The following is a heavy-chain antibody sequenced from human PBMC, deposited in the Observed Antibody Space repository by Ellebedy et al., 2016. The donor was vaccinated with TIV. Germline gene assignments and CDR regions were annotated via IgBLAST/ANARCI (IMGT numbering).Heavy chain of an antibody. D-gene: IGHD2-15*01. Sequence: AASVKVSCKASGYTFTSYGISWVRQAPGQGLEWMGGIRVHNGNTTYVRKLQGRVTMTTDTSTRTAYMELRSLRSDDTAVYYCARDVGSVESNYYYYGMDVWGQGTTVTVSS. V-gene: IGHV1-18*04. J-gene: IGHJ6*02. CDR1: GYTFTSYG. CDR2: IRVHNGNT. CDR3: ARDVGSVESNYYYYGMDV.